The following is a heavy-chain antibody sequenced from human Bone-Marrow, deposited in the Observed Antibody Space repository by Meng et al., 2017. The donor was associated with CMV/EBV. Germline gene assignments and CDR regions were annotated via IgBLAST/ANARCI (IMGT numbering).Heavy chain of an antibody. D-gene: IGHD2-2*01. Sequence: ASVKVSCKASGYTFTGYYMHWVRQAPGQGLEWMGWINPNSGGTNYAQKFQGRVTMTRDTSISTAYMELSRLRSDDTAVYYCARAAVPAATFDYWGQGTLVTGSS. V-gene: IGHV1-2*02. CDR3: ARAAVPAATFDY. CDR2: INPNSGGT. J-gene: IGHJ4*02. CDR1: GYTFTGYY.